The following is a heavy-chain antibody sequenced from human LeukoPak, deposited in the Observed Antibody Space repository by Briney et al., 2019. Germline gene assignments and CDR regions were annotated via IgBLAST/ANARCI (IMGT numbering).Heavy chain of an antibody. J-gene: IGHJ4*02. Sequence: SETLSLTCTVSGYSITSGSYWGWIRQPPGKGLEWIATIYHSGTTYYNPSRKSRVTMSVDTSKNQFSLNLRSVTAADTAVYYCARDRAGDLDYFDYWGQGTLVTVSS. V-gene: IGHV4-38-2*02. CDR1: GYSITSGSY. CDR3: ARDRAGDLDYFDY. CDR2: IYHSGTT. D-gene: IGHD7-27*01.